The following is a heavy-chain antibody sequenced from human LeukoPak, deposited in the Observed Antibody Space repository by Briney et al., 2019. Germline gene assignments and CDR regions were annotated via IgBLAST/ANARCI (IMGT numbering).Heavy chain of an antibody. J-gene: IGHJ4*02. V-gene: IGHV3-23*01. Sequence: TGGSLRLSCAASGFTFSSYAMSWVRQAPGKGLEWVSAISGSGGSTYYADSVKGRFTISRDNSKNTLYLQMNSLRAEDTAVYYCAKSHLEMIFGVVSPFDYWGQGTLVTVSS. CDR2: ISGSGGST. CDR3: AKSHLEMIFGVVSPFDY. D-gene: IGHD3-3*01. CDR1: GFTFSSYA.